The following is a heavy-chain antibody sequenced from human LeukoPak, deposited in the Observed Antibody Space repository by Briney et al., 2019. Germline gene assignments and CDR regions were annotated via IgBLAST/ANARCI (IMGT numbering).Heavy chain of an antibody. V-gene: IGHV3-23*01. D-gene: IGHD6-19*01. CDR3: AKALTSGWYLFDY. CDR1: GFTFTTYA. J-gene: IGHJ4*02. Sequence: PGGSLSLSCEGSGFTFTTYAMNWVRQAPGKGLEWVSAISGGSTFYADSVKGRFIISRDNSKNTLYLQMNSLRGEDTAVYYCAKALTSGWYLFDYWGQGALVAVSS. CDR2: ISGGST.